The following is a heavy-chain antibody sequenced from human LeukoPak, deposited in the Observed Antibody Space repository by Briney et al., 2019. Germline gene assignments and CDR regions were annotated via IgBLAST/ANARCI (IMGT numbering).Heavy chain of an antibody. J-gene: IGHJ4*02. Sequence: ASVKVSCKASGYTFTSYGISWVRQAPGQGLEWMGWISAYNGNTNYARKLQGRVTMTIDTSTSTAYMELRSLRSDDTAVYYCARSTAMVYYFDYWGQGTLVTVSS. D-gene: IGHD5-18*01. CDR3: ARSTAMVYYFDY. V-gene: IGHV1-18*01. CDR2: ISAYNGNT. CDR1: GYTFTSYG.